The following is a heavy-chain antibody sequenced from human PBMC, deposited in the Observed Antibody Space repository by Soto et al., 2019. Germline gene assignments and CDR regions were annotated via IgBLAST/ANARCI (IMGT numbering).Heavy chain of an antibody. D-gene: IGHD4-17*01. CDR3: ATDYGGRANFDY. Sequence: EVQLVESGGGLVQPGGSLRLSCGASGLTLRSFWMHWVHQTPGKGLVWISRINIDGSSTSYADSVKGRFTISRDNAKNRLYLQMNSLRAEDTAVYYCATDYGGRANFDYWGQGALVTVSS. J-gene: IGHJ4*02. CDR2: INIDGSST. CDR1: GLTLRSFW. V-gene: IGHV3-74*01.